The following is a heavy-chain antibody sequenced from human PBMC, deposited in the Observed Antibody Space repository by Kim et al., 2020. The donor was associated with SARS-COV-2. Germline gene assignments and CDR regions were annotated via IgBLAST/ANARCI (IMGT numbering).Heavy chain of an antibody. CDR1: GYTFTGHY. CDR2: INPNSGDT. CDR3: ARGRAGGTYVSYLYYFDF. Sequence: ASVKVSCKASGYTFTGHYMHWVRQAPGQRLEWMGWINPNSGDTNTAPKFEARVTMTRDTSIGTVYMELSGLTSDDTAVYYCARGRAGGTYVSYLYYFDFWGQGTLVTVSS. V-gene: IGHV1-2*02. J-gene: IGHJ4*02. D-gene: IGHD3-16*01.